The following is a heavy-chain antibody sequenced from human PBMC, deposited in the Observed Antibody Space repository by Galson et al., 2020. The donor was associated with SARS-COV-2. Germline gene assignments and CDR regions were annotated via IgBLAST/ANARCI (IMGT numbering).Heavy chain of an antibody. CDR1: GFTFSDYY. J-gene: IGHJ4*02. CDR2: ISSSGSTI. V-gene: IGHV3-11*04. CDR3: ASCRSRDGYKFLDY. Sequence: NSGGSLRLSCAASGFTFSDYYMSWIRQAPEKGLEWVSYISSSGSTIYYADSVKGRFTISRDNAKNSLYLQMNSLRAEDTAVYYCASCRSRDGYKFLDYWGQGALVTVSS. D-gene: IGHD5-12*01.